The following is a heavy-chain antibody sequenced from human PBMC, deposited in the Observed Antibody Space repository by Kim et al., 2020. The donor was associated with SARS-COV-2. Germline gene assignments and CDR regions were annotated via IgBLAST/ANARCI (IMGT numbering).Heavy chain of an antibody. Sequence: SETLSLTCAVYSASFSGSYWTWIRQPPGKGLEWIGEINHSGSTHYNASLKSRVTISIDKSANQVSLRLSSVTAADTAIYYCARASRWFADYWGQGTLAT. CDR1: SASFSGSY. J-gene: IGHJ4*02. CDR3: ARASRWFADY. CDR2: INHSGST. D-gene: IGHD3-10*01. V-gene: IGHV4-34*01.